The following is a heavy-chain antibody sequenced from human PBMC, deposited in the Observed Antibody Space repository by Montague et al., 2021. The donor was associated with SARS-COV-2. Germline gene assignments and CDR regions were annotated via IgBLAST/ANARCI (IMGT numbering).Heavy chain of an antibody. CDR2: IQASGIT. Sequence: TLSLTCTVSGGSIGSASFYWTWIRQSAGKGLEWIGRIQASGITNYNPSLKSRVAMSVDTSKNQFSLSLNSVTAADTATYFCARVPNWNYVPDYWGQGTLVTVSS. D-gene: IGHD1-7*01. V-gene: IGHV4-61*02. J-gene: IGHJ4*02. CDR1: GGSIGSASFY. CDR3: ARVPNWNYVPDY.